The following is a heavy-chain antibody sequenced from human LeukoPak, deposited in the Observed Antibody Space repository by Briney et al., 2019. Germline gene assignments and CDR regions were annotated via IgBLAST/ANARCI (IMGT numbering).Heavy chain of an antibody. V-gene: IGHV3-48*04. J-gene: IGHJ3*02. CDR1: GFTFSSYS. Sequence: GGSLRLSCAASGFTFSSYSMNWVRQAPGKGLEWVSYISSSSSTIYYADSVKGRFTISRDNAKNSLYLQMNSLRAEDTAVYYCASLDIVATYDIWGQGTMVTVSS. D-gene: IGHD5-12*01. CDR3: ASLDIVATYDI. CDR2: ISSSSSTI.